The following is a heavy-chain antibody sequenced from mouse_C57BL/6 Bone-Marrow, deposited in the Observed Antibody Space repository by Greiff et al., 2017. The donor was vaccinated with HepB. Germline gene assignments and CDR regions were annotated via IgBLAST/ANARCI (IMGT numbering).Heavy chain of an antibody. D-gene: IGHD2-1*01. Sequence: VQLQQSGAELVRPGTSVKVSCKASGYAFTNYLIEWVKQRPGQGLEWIGVINPGSGGTNYNEKFKGKATLTADKSSSTAYMQLSSLTSEDSAVYFCARPYGNYEFAYWGQGTLVTVSA. CDR2: INPGSGGT. CDR3: ARPYGNYEFAY. V-gene: IGHV1-54*01. J-gene: IGHJ3*01. CDR1: GYAFTNYL.